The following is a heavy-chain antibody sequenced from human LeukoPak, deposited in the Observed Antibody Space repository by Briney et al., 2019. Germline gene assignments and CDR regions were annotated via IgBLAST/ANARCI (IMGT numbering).Heavy chain of an antibody. CDR1: GFTFSSYE. CDR2: ISSSGSTI. V-gene: IGHV3-48*03. CDR3: ARGRGSGSFPKLDY. Sequence: GGSLRLSCAASGFTFSSYEMNWVRQAPGKGLEWVSYISSSGSTIYYADSVKGRFTISRDNAKNSLYLQMNSLRAEDTAVYYCARGRGSGSFPKLDYWGQGTLVTVSS. J-gene: IGHJ4*02. D-gene: IGHD3-10*01.